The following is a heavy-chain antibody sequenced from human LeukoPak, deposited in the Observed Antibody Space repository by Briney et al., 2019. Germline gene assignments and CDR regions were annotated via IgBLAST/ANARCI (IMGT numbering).Heavy chain of an antibody. J-gene: IGHJ4*03. D-gene: IGHD1-26*01. CDR2: ISSTSSII. CDR3: ARHLHSGASSFDA. CDR1: GFTFGDFS. Sequence: PGGSLSLSCVASGFTFGDFSMNWVRQAPGKGLEWVSYISSTSSIIYYAASVKSRFTMSIDTSKNPLYLQMNTVTAEDTAVYYCARHLHSGASSFDACGHGTLVAVVS. V-gene: IGHV3-48*01.